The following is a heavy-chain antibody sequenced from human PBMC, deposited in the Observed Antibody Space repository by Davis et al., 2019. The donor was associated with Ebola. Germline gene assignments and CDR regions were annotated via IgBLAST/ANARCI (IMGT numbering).Heavy chain of an antibody. V-gene: IGHV4-59*08. CDR3: ARDYDAP. J-gene: IGHJ3*01. CDR2: LYHGGGT. CDR1: GGHISGYY. Sequence: SETLSLTCTVSGGHISGYYWSWIRQPPGKGLEWIGNLYHGGGTNYSPSLKSRLTISVDTSKNQFSLKLSSVTAADTAVYYCARDYDAPWGQGTMVTVSS. D-gene: IGHD4/OR15-4a*01.